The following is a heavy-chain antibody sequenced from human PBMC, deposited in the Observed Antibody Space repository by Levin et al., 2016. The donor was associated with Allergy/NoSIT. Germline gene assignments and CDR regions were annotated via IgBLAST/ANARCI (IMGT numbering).Heavy chain of an antibody. J-gene: IGHJ6*02. D-gene: IGHD3-16*01. Sequence: SVKVSCKASGGTFSSYTISWVRQAPGQGLEWMGRIIPILGIANYAQKFQGRVTITADKSTSTAYMELSSLRSEDTAVYYCARVFGSSAHRHYYYYGMDVWGQGTTVTVSS. CDR2: IIPILGIA. CDR1: GGTFSSYT. V-gene: IGHV1-69*02. CDR3: ARVFGSSAHRHYYYYGMDV.